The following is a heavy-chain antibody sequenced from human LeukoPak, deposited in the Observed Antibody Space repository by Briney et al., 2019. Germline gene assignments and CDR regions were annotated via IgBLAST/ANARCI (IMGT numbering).Heavy chain of an antibody. Sequence: SETLSLTCTVSGGSISSYYWSWIRRPAGKGLEWIGRIYTSGSTNYNPSLKSRVTMSVDTSKNQFSLKLSSVTAADTAVYYCARGATVIDWYFDLWGRGTLVTVSS. CDR1: GGSISSYY. V-gene: IGHV4-4*07. CDR3: ARGATVIDWYFDL. D-gene: IGHD4-17*01. J-gene: IGHJ2*01. CDR2: IYTSGST.